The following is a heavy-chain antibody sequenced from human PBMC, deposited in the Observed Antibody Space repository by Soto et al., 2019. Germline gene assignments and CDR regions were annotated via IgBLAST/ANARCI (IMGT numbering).Heavy chain of an antibody. V-gene: IGHV4-4*08. CDR3: AREVVGNTWPGIFDS. J-gene: IGHJ4*02. Sequence: WTWIRQTPRKELQWIGYVYTSGSTKYNSSLKSRVTISLDASNSQLSLTMSSVTAADTGVYYCAREVVGNTWPGIFDSWGRGTLVVVSS. CDR2: VYTSGST.